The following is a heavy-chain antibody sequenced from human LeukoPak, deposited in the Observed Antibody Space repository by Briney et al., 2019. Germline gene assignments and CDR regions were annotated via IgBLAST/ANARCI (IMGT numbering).Heavy chain of an antibody. CDR2: IRYDGSNK. CDR3: TRDLMDYDVSTGLHHYYMDV. CDR1: GFTFSTYA. Sequence: GGSLRLSCTASGFTFSTYAMHWVRQAPGKGLEWVTFIRYDGSNKYYADSVQGRFTISRDNSKNTLYLQMNTLRVEDTAVYYCTRDLMDYDVSTGLHHYYMDVWGQGTTVTVSS. V-gene: IGHV3-30*02. J-gene: IGHJ6*02. D-gene: IGHD3-9*01.